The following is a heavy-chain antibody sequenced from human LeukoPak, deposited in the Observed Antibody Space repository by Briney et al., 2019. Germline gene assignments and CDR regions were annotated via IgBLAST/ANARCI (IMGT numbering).Heavy chain of an antibody. Sequence: SETLSLTCTVSGGSISSYYWSWIRRPPGKGLEWIGYIYYSGSTNYNPSLKSRVTISVDTPKNQFSLKLSSVTAADTAVYYCAREEPDNWFDPWGQGTLVTVSS. D-gene: IGHD1-26*01. CDR3: AREEPDNWFDP. CDR2: IYYSGST. J-gene: IGHJ5*02. V-gene: IGHV4-59*01. CDR1: GGSISSYY.